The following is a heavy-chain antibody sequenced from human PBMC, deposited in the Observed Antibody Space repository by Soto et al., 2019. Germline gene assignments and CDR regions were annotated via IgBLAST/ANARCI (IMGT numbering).Heavy chain of an antibody. CDR2: INPNSGGT. D-gene: IGHD3-22*01. CDR1: GYTFTGYY. CDR3: ARDYYDSSGYRFDY. J-gene: IGHJ4*02. Sequence: ASVKVSCKASGYTFTGYYMHWVRQAPGQGLEWMGWINPNSGGTNYAQKFQGWVTMTRDTSISTAYMELSRLRSEDTAVYYCARDYYDSSGYRFDYWGQGTLVTVSS. V-gene: IGHV1-2*04.